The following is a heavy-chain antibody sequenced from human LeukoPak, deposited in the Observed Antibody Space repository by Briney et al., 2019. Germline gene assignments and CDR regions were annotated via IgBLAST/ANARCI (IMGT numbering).Heavy chain of an antibody. CDR2: INPNSGGT. V-gene: IGHV1-2*02. Sequence: ASVKVSCKASGYTFTGYYMHWVRQAPGQGLEWMGWINPNSGGTNYAQKFQGRVTMTRDTSISTAYMELSRLRSDDTAVYYCARDRVGVCGGRFDYWGQGTLVTVSS. CDR3: ARDRVGVCGGRFDY. D-gene: IGHD2-8*01. CDR1: GYTFTGYY. J-gene: IGHJ4*02.